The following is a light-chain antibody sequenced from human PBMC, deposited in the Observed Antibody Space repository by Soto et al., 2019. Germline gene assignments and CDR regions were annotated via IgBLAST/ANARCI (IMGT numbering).Light chain of an antibody. CDR2: EVS. CDR1: SSDVGDYNY. Sequence: QSVLTQPASVSGSPGQSITISCTGTSSDVGDYNYVSWYQQVPGKAPKVMIYEVSNRPSGVSNRFSGSKSGITASLTISGLQAEDEADYYRSSYTSSSTYVFGTGTKLTVL. V-gene: IGLV2-14*01. J-gene: IGLJ1*01. CDR3: SSYTSSSTYV.